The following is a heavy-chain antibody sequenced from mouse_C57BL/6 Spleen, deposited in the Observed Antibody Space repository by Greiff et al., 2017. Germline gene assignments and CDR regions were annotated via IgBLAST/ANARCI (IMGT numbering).Heavy chain of an antibody. Sequence: EVMLVESEGGLVQPGSSMKLSCTASGFTFSDYYMAWVRQVPEKGLEWVANINYDGSSTYYLDSLKSRFILSRDNAKNILYLQMSSLKSEDTATYYCARGDYDYGFAYWGQGTLVTVSA. J-gene: IGHJ3*01. V-gene: IGHV5-16*01. CDR1: GFTFSDYY. CDR2: INYDGSST. D-gene: IGHD2-4*01. CDR3: ARGDYDYGFAY.